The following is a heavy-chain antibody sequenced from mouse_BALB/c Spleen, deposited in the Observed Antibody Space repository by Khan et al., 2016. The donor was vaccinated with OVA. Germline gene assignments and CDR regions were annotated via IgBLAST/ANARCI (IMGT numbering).Heavy chain of an antibody. V-gene: IGHV5-9-3*01. CDR1: GFSFSSYV. CDR2: ISSGGSYT. Sequence: EVELVESGGGLVKPGGSLKLSCAASGFSFSSYVMSGVRQTPEKRLEWVATISSGGSYTYYPDSVRGRFTISRDNAENTLYLQMSSLWSEDTAIYYCARHGDYGRGLFDYWGQGTTLTVSS. CDR3: ARHGDYGRGLFDY. J-gene: IGHJ2*01. D-gene: IGHD1-1*01.